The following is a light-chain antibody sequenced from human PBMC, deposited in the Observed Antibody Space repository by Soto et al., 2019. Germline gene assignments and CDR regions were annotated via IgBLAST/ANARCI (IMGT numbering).Light chain of an antibody. Sequence: DIQMTQSPSSLSASVGDRVTITCRASQSISTYLHWYQHKPGKAPKLLIYAASSLQSGVPSRFSGSGSGTDFILTISSLQPEDFATYYCQQSSTTSYTFGQGTKLEIK. J-gene: IGKJ2*01. CDR3: QQSSTTSYT. V-gene: IGKV1-39*01. CDR1: QSISTY. CDR2: AAS.